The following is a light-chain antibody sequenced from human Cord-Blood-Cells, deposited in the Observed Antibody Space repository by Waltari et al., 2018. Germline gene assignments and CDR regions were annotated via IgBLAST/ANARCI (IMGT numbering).Light chain of an antibody. V-gene: IGKV4-1*01. CDR1: QCVLYSSNNKNY. J-gene: IGKJ1*01. Sequence: DIVMTQSPDSLAVSLGERATINCKSSQCVLYSSNNKNYLAWYQQKPGQPPKLLIYWASTRESGVPDRFSGSWSGTDFTLTISSLQAEDVAVYYCQQYYSTPWTFGQGTKVEIK. CDR2: WAS. CDR3: QQYYSTPWT.